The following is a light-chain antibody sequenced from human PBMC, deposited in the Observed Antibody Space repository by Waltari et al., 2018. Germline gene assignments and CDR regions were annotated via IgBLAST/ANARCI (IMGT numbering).Light chain of an antibody. V-gene: IGKV3-20*01. CDR1: QSLTKRY. Sequence: RASQSLTKRYLAWYQQKPAQAPSLVIYGASSRAAGIPDRFSGSGSGTDFTLTISRLEAEDFAVYYCQQYGSSVLYTFGQGTKLEIK. CDR3: QQYGSSVLYT. CDR2: GAS. J-gene: IGKJ2*01.